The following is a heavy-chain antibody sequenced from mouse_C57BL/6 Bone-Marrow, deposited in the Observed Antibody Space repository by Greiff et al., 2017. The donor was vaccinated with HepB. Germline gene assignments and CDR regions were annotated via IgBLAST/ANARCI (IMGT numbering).Heavy chain of an antibody. J-gene: IGHJ4*01. CDR3: SRMVDYYALDY. Sequence: QVQLLQSDAELVKPGASVKISCKVSGYTFTDHTIHWIQQRPEQGLEWIGYIYPRDGSTKYNEKFKGKATLTADKSSSTAYMHLNSLTSEDSSVYFCSRMVDYYALDYWGQGTSVTVSS. V-gene: IGHV1-78*01. D-gene: IGHD1-1*02. CDR1: GYTFTDHT. CDR2: IYPRDGST.